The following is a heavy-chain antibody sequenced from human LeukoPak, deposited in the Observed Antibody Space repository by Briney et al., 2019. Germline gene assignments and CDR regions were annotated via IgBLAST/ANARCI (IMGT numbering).Heavy chain of an antibody. Sequence: SETLSLTCAVYGGSFSGYYWSWIRQPPGKGLEWIGEINHSESTNYNPSLKSRVTISVDTSKNQFSLKLSSVTAADTAVYYCARGGPYYDFWSGYHYYFDYWGQGTLVTVSS. J-gene: IGHJ4*02. CDR1: GGSFSGYY. CDR3: ARGGPYYDFWSGYHYYFDY. V-gene: IGHV4-34*01. CDR2: INHSEST. D-gene: IGHD3-3*01.